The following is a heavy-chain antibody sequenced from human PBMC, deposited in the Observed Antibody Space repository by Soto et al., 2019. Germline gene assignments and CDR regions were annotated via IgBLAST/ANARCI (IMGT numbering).Heavy chain of an antibody. CDR3: AKEVWELLGTYYFDY. CDR1: GFTFSSYG. CDR2: ISYDGSNK. V-gene: IGHV3-30*18. Sequence: GGSLRLSCAASGFTFSSYGMHWVRQAPGKGLEWVAVISYDGSNKYYADSVKGRFTISRDNSKNTLYLQMNSLRAEDTAVYYCAKEVWELLGTYYFDYWGQGTLVTVSS. D-gene: IGHD1-26*01. J-gene: IGHJ4*02.